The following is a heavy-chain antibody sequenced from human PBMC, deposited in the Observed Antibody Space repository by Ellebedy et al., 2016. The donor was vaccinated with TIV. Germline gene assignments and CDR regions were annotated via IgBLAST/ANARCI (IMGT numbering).Heavy chain of an antibody. CDR3: ARDYTSSWRYYYYGMDV. CDR2: ISAYNGNT. CDR1: GYTFTSYG. D-gene: IGHD6-13*01. Sequence: AASVKVSCKASGYTFTSYGISWVRQAPGQGLEWMGWISAYNGNTNYAQKLQGRVIMTTDTSTSTAYMELRSLRSDDTAVYYCARDYTSSWRYYYYGMDVWGQGTTVTVSS. J-gene: IGHJ6*02. V-gene: IGHV1-18*01.